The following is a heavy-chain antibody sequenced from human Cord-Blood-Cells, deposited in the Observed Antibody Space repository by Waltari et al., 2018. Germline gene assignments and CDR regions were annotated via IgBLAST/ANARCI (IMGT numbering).Heavy chain of an antibody. CDR2: IYFSGST. V-gene: IGHV4-39*01. CDR3: AREVYKEYSSSSYAFDI. Sequence: QLQLQESGPGLVKPSETLSLTCTASGGSISSSSYYWGWIRQPPGKGLEWIGSIYFSGSTYYNPSLKSRVTISVDTSKNQFSLKLSSVTAADTAVYYCAREVYKEYSSSSYAFDIWGQGTMVTVSS. J-gene: IGHJ3*02. D-gene: IGHD6-6*01. CDR1: GGSISSSSYY.